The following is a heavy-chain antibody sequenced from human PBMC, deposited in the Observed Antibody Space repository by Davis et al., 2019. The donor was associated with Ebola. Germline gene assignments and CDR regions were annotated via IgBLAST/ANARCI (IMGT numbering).Heavy chain of an antibody. V-gene: IGHV1-18*04. Sequence: ASVKVSCKASGYTFTDYYMHWVRQAPGQGLEWMGWISAYNGNTNYAQKLPGRVTMTTDTSTSTAYMELKSLRSDDTAVYYCARDLEKAAGTFDYWGQGTLVTVSS. CDR2: ISAYNGNT. D-gene: IGHD6-13*01. CDR3: ARDLEKAAGTFDY. J-gene: IGHJ4*02. CDR1: GYTFTDYY.